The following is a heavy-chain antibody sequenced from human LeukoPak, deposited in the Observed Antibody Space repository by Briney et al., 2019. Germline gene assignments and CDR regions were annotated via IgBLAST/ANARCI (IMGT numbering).Heavy chain of an antibody. V-gene: IGHV3-33*01. J-gene: IGHJ5*02. Sequence: PGGSLRLSCAASGFTFSSYGMHWVRQAPGKGLEWVADIWYDGSNKYYADSVKGRFTISRDNSKNTLYLQMNSLRAEDTAVYYCARPRAGTTVFSWFDPWGQGTLVTVSS. CDR1: GFTFSSYG. D-gene: IGHD4-17*01. CDR3: ARPRAGTTVFSWFDP. CDR2: IWYDGSNK.